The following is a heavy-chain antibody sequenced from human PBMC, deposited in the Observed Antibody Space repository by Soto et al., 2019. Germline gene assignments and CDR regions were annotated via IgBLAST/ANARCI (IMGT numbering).Heavy chain of an antibody. Sequence: GASVKVSCKASGYTFTSYGISWVRQAPGQGLEWMGWISAYNGNTNYAQKIQGRDTMTTDTSTSTAYMELRSLRSDDTAVYYCARGHYDFWSGNQYYYYYYGMDVWGQGTTVTVSS. V-gene: IGHV1-18*01. J-gene: IGHJ6*02. CDR3: ARGHYDFWSGNQYYYYYYGMDV. CDR1: GYTFTSYG. CDR2: ISAYNGNT. D-gene: IGHD3-3*01.